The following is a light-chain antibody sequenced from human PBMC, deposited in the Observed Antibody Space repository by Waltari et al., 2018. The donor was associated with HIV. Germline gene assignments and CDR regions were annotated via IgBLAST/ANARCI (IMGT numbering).Light chain of an antibody. CDR2: AAS. CDR1: QSIHTF. CDR3: QQSFSAPPAYT. V-gene: IGKV1-39*01. Sequence: DIQMTQSPSSLSASVGDRVTIPSRASQSIHTFLNWYHQRPGKAPKLFIYAASTLQSGVPARFSGSGSWTDFTLTISSLQREDCATYYCQQSFSAPPAYTFGQGTKLEIK. J-gene: IGKJ2*01.